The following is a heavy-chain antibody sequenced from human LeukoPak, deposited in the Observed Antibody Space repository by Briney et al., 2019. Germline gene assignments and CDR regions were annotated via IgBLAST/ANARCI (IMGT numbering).Heavy chain of an antibody. J-gene: IGHJ4*02. V-gene: IGHV4-39*01. CDR1: GGSISSSPYY. Sequence: SETLSLTCTVSGGSISSSPYYWGWLRQPPGKGLEWIGNIYYSGSTYYNASLKTRVTISVDTSKNQFSLKLTSVTAADTAVYYCARHASVDGNWPRPLDYWGQGSLVTGSS. CDR2: IYYSGST. D-gene: IGHD6-19*01. CDR3: ARHASVDGNWPRPLDY.